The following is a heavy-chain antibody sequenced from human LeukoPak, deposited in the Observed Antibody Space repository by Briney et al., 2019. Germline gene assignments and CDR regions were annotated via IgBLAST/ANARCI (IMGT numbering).Heavy chain of an antibody. J-gene: IGHJ4*02. CDR2: INHSGST. Sequence: SETLSLTCAVYGGSFSGYYWSWIRQPPGKGLEWIGEINHSGSTNYNPSLKSRVTISVDTSKNQFSLQLSSVTAADTAVYYCARDRSSWYYFDYWGQGTLVTVSS. D-gene: IGHD6-13*01. CDR1: GGSFSGYY. CDR3: ARDRSSWYYFDY. V-gene: IGHV4-34*01.